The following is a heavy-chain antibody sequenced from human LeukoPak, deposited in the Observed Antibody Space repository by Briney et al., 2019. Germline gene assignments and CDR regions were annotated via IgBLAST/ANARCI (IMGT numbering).Heavy chain of an antibody. V-gene: IGHV1-2*02. CDR2: INPNSGGT. CDR1: GYTFTGYY. Sequence: GAXXKVSCKASGYTFTGYYMDWVRQAPGEGLEWMGGINPNSGGTNYAQKLKGRVTIKRETTIRRDYMEMSRLRSEDTAVYYCARNGRGFGFRFDYWGQGTLVTVSS. D-gene: IGHD5-18*01. J-gene: IGHJ4*02. CDR3: ARNGRGFGFRFDY.